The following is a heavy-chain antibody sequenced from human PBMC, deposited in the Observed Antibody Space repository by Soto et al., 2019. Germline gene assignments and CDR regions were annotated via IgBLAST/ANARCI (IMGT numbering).Heavy chain of an antibody. Sequence: AEPLAGTCAGYGGSLSRYYWSWIRQPPGKGLEWIGEINHSGSTNYNPSLKSRVTISVDTSKNQFSLKLSSVTAADTAVYYCARGGAAAGTRWFDPWGQGTLVTVSS. CDR3: ARGGAAAGTRWFDP. V-gene: IGHV4-34*01. CDR2: INHSGST. D-gene: IGHD6-13*01. J-gene: IGHJ5*02. CDR1: GGSLSRYY.